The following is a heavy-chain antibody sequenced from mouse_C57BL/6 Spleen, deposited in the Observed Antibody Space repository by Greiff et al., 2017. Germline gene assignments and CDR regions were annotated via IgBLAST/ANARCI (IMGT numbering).Heavy chain of an antibody. CDR2: IDPETGDT. CDR1: GFNIKDDY. V-gene: IGHV14-4*01. Sequence: EVQLQQSGAELVRPGASVKLSCTASGFNIKDDYMHWVKQRPEQGLEWIGWIDPETGDTEYASKFQGQATITADTSSNTAYLQLSSLTSEDTAVYFCTRGTAQATGFAYWGQGTLVSVSA. D-gene: IGHD3-2*02. J-gene: IGHJ3*01. CDR3: TRGTAQATGFAY.